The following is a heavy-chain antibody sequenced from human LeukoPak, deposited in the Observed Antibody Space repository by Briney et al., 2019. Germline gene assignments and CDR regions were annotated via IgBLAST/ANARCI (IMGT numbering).Heavy chain of an antibody. J-gene: IGHJ4*02. CDR3: ARASYYDTIDY. CDR1: GFTFSSYE. V-gene: IGHV3-48*03. D-gene: IGHD3-22*01. CDR2: ISSSGSTI. Sequence: GGSLRLSCAASGFTFSSYEMNWVRQAPGKGLEWVSYISSSGSTIYYADSVKGRFTISRDNAKNSLYLQKNSLRAEDTAVYYCARASYYDTIDYWGQGTLVTVSS.